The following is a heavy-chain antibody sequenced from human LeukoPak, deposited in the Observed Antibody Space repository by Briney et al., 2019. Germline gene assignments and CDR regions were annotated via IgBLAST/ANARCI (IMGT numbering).Heavy chain of an antibody. CDR3: ASRSAGDYVNTFDI. Sequence: GGSLRLSCAASGFTVSSNYMTWVRQAPGKGLEWVSVIYSGGRTYYADSVKGRFTISRDNSENTLYLDMNSLRAEDTAVYYCASRSAGDYVNTFDIWGQGAMVTVSS. D-gene: IGHD4-17*01. J-gene: IGHJ3*02. CDR2: IYSGGRT. CDR1: GFTVSSNY. V-gene: IGHV3-53*01.